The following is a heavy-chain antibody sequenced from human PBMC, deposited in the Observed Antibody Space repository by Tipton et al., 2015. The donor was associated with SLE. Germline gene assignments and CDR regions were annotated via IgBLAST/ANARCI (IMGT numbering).Heavy chain of an antibody. CDR1: GGSINSGGYY. CDR2: IFYSGSS. V-gene: IGHV4-31*11. D-gene: IGHD2-15*01. Sequence: LRLSCAVSGGSINSGGYYWTWIRQHPGKGLEWIGDIFYSGSSDYNPSLKSRVRISVDRNRNQFSLRLNSVTAADTAVYYCASDSRSNSRGFDSWGQGTLVTVSS. J-gene: IGHJ4*02. CDR3: ASDSRSNSRGFDS.